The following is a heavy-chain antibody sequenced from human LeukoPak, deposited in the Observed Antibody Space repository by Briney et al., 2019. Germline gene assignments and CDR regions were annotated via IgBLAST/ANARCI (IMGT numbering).Heavy chain of an antibody. J-gene: IGHJ4*02. V-gene: IGHV4-59*01. Sequence: SETLSLTCTVSGGSNSSYYWSWIRQPPGKGLEWIGYIYYSGSTNYNPSLKSRVTISVDTSKNQFSLKLSSVTAADTAVYYCARDPSGSSGLYFDYWGQGTLVTVSS. CDR3: ARDPSGSSGLYFDY. CDR1: GGSNSSYY. D-gene: IGHD1-26*01. CDR2: IYYSGST.